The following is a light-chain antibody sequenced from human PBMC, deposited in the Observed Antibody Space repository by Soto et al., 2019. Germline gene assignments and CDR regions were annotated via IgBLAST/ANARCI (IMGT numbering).Light chain of an antibody. V-gene: IGKV1-39*01. CDR3: QQTYRAPLT. J-gene: IGKJ4*01. CDR1: QSISTY. Sequence: DIQMTQSPSSLSASVGDRVTITCRASQSISTYLNWYQQKPGKAPKVLIYGASSLQSGVPSRFSGGGSETDFTLSISSLQPEDFATYYCQQTYRAPLTFGGGTNVEIK. CDR2: GAS.